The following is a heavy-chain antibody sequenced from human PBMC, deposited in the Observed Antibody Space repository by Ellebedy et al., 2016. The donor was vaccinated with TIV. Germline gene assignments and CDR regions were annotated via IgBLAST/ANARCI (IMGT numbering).Heavy chain of an antibody. D-gene: IGHD5-18*01. Sequence: PGGSLRLSCAASGFTVSSNYMSWVRQAPGKGLEWVSVIYSGGATSYADSVKGRFTISRDNSKNTLYLQMNSLRVEDTAVYYCARKYIYVFDWGQGTPVTVSS. CDR1: GFTVSSNY. CDR3: ARKYIYVFD. V-gene: IGHV3-66*01. CDR2: IYSGGAT. J-gene: IGHJ4*02.